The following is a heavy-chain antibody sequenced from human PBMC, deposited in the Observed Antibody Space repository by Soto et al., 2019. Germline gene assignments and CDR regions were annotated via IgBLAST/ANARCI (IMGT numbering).Heavy chain of an antibody. J-gene: IGHJ4*02. Sequence: EVQLVESGGGLVQPGGSLRLSCAASGFTFSSYWMHWVRQAPGKGLVWVSRINSDGSKTNYADSVEGRFTISRDNAKNTLYLQMNSLRSEDTAVYYCARVGVGAYFFDNWGQGALVTVSS. D-gene: IGHD1-26*01. CDR3: ARVGVGAYFFDN. CDR2: INSDGSKT. CDR1: GFTFSSYW. V-gene: IGHV3-74*01.